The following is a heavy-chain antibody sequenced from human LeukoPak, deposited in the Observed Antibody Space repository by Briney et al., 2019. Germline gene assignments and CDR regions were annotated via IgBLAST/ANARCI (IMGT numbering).Heavy chain of an antibody. J-gene: IGHJ4*02. CDR3: ARDGTAMGTTAYDY. V-gene: IGHV3-21*01. D-gene: IGHD5-18*01. Sequence: GGSLRLSCAASGFTFSSYSMNWVGQAPGKGLEGVSSISSSSSYIYYADSVKGRFTISRDNAKKSLYLQMNSLRGEDTAVYYCARDGTAMGTTAYDYWGQGTLVTVSS. CDR2: ISSSSSYI. CDR1: GFTFSSYS.